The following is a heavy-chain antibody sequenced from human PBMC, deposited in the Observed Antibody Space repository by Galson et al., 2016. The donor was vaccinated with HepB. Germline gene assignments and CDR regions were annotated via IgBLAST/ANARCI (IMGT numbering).Heavy chain of an antibody. CDR2: IYPGDSDT. CDR3: ARRDSGWSLFDY. V-gene: IGHV5-51*01. CDR1: GYTFTNHW. Sequence: QSGAEVKKPGESLKISCQGSGYTFTNHWIGWVRQMPGKGLEWMGIIYPGDSDTRYSPSFQGQDTISADKSTRTAYLQWSSLKASGTAMYYCARRDSGWSLFDYWGQGTLLTVSS. D-gene: IGHD6-13*01. J-gene: IGHJ4*02.